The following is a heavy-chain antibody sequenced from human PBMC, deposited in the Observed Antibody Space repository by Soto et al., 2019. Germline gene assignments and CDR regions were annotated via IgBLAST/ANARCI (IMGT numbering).Heavy chain of an antibody. CDR1: GYTFTSYG. V-gene: IGHV1-18*01. CDR3: ARWVVVAATPNWFDP. Sequence: ASVKVSCKASGYTFTSYGICWVRQAPGQGLEWMGWISAYNGNTSYAQKLQGRVTMTTDTSTSTAYMELRSLRSDDTAVYYCARWVVVAATPNWFDPWGQGTLVTVSS. J-gene: IGHJ5*02. D-gene: IGHD2-15*01. CDR2: ISAYNGNT.